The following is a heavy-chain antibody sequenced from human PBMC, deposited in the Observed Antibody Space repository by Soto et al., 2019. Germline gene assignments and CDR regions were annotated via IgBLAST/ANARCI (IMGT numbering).Heavy chain of an antibody. Sequence: QVQLVQSGAEVKKPGASVTVSCRSSGDTFNDYYIHWVRQAPGQGLEWMGWINPNGGVTKYAQKFQGWLPMTSDPSIQPVYMQLSRLRSDDTAVYYCARESGGATATLDYYYFYMDVWGTGTTVTVSS. CDR1: GDTFNDYY. CDR3: ARESGGATATLDYYYFYMDV. V-gene: IGHV1-2*04. D-gene: IGHD1-26*01. CDR2: INPNGGVT. J-gene: IGHJ6*03.